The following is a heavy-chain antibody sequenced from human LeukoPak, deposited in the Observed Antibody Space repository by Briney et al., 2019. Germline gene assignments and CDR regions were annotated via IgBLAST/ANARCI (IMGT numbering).Heavy chain of an antibody. CDR3: ARGVSDQS. Sequence: SETLSLTCAVYGGSFNGYYWSWIRQFPGKGLEWIGEINHSGSTNYNPSLKSRVTISIDTSKNRFSLKLSSVTAADTAVYYCARGVSDQSWGQGTLVTVSS. V-gene: IGHV4-34*01. CDR2: INHSGST. J-gene: IGHJ5*02. CDR1: GGSFNGYY.